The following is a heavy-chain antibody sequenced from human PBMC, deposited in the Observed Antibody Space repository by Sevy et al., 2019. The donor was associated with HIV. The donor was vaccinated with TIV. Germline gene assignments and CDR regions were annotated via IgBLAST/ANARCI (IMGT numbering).Heavy chain of an antibody. V-gene: IGHV3-23*01. Sequence: GGSLRLSCEASGFTFSSYAMSWVRQAPGKGLEWVSAISGSGGSTYYADSVKGRFTISRDNSKNTLYLQMNSLRAEDTAVYYCAKQWRLTMIVVVNFLFDYWGQGTLVTVSS. D-gene: IGHD3-22*01. CDR2: ISGSGGST. J-gene: IGHJ4*02. CDR1: GFTFSSYA. CDR3: AKQWRLTMIVVVNFLFDY.